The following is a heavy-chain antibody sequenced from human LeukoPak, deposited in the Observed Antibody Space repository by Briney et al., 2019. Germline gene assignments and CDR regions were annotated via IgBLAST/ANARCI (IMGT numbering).Heavy chain of an antibody. CDR3: ARVGDRSGNGYSH. CDR1: RFTISRSS. V-gene: IGHV3-64*01. Sequence: GGSLRLSCAASRFTISRSSMHWVRQAPGKGLEFVSAISRSGGNTYYANSVKGRFTISRDTSKNTLYLQVGSLRVEDMAVYYCARVGDRSGNGYSHWGQGTLVTVSS. J-gene: IGHJ4*02. D-gene: IGHD2-2*03. CDR2: ISRSGGNT.